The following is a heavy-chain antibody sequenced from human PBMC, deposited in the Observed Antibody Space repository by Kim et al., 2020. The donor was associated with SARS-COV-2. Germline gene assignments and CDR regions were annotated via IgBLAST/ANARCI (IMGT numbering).Heavy chain of an antibody. CDR2: IYYSGST. J-gene: IGHJ4*02. Sequence: SETLSLTCTVSGGSISSGGYYWSWIRQHPGKGLEWIWYIYYSGSTYYNPSLKRRVTKSVDTSKNQFSLKLSPGTAGDPAVYYCARGSVRGVIVAFFDYWGRGPLATVSS. CDR1: GGSISSGGYY. V-gene: IGHV4-31*03. D-gene: IGHD3-10*01. CDR3: ARGSVRGVIVAFFDY.